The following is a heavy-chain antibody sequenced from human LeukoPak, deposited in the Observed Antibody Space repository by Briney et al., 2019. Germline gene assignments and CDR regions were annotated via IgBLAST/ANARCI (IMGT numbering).Heavy chain of an antibody. Sequence: GGSLRLSCAASGFTFSSYSMNWVRQAPGKGLEWVSSISSSSYIYYADSVKGRFTISRDNAKNSLYLQMNSLRAEDTAVYYCARFKYCSGGSCYSGYWFDPWGQGTLVTVSS. CDR2: ISSSSYI. CDR1: GFTFSSYS. V-gene: IGHV3-21*01. D-gene: IGHD2-15*01. CDR3: ARFKYCSGGSCYSGYWFDP. J-gene: IGHJ5*02.